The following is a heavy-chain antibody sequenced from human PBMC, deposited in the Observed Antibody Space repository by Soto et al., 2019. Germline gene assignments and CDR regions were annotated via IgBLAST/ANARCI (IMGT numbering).Heavy chain of an antibody. CDR3: ARDGELRTYRARYYFDY. J-gene: IGHJ4*02. CDR1: GYTFTSYY. V-gene: IGHV1-46*01. D-gene: IGHD1-26*01. Sequence: PSVKVSCKASGYTFTSYYMHWVRQAPGQGLEWMGIINPSGGSTSYAQKFQGRVTMTRDTSTSTVYMELSSLRSEDTAVYYCARDGELRTYRARYYFDYWGQGTLVTVSS. CDR2: INPSGGST.